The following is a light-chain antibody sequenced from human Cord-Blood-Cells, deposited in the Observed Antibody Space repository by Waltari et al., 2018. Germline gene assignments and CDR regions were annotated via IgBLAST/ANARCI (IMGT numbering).Light chain of an antibody. CDR1: SGSIASNY. CDR2: GDN. J-gene: IGLJ3*02. Sequence: NFMLTQPHSVSESPGKTVTISCTRSSGSIASNYVQWYQQRPGSSPTTVIYGDNQRPSGVPDRFSGSIDSSSNSASLTISGLKTEDDADYYCQSYDSSNPWVFGGGTKLTVL. CDR3: QSYDSSNPWV. V-gene: IGLV6-57*01.